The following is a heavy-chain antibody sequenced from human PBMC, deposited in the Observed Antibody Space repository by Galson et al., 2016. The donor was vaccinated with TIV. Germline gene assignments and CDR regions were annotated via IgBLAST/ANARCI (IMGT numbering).Heavy chain of an antibody. Sequence: SLRLSCAASGFTFGDFAMHWVRQTPGKGLEWVSGISFNSGDIGYGDSVRGRFTISRDNAENSLYPQMNSLRPEDMGLYYCAKDIAYGDTSNFDAFDIWGQGTMVTISS. CDR3: AKDIAYGDTSNFDAFDI. CDR1: GFTFGDFA. CDR2: ISFNSGDI. J-gene: IGHJ3*02. D-gene: IGHD3-16*01. V-gene: IGHV3-9*03.